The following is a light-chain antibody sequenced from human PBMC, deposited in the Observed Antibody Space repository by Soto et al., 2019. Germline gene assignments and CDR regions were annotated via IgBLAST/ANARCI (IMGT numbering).Light chain of an antibody. CDR1: QSISTY. Sequence: DIQLTQSPSPLSASVGDRVAITCLASQSISTYLNWYQQKPGKAPKVLIYAASNLQSGVPPRFSRSGSGTDFTLTISSLQPEDVATYFCQQSYRTPITFGQGTRLEIK. J-gene: IGKJ5*01. V-gene: IGKV1-39*01. CDR3: QQSYRTPIT. CDR2: AAS.